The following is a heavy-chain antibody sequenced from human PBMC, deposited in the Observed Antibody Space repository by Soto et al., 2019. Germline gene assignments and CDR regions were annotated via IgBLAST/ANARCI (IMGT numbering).Heavy chain of an antibody. CDR3: ASKSSGYQRGWFDP. V-gene: IGHV4-4*02. D-gene: IGHD3-22*01. CDR1: GGSISSSDW. Sequence: PSETLSLTCTFSGGSISSSDWWSWVRQPPGKGLEWIGEIFHRGSTNYNPSLKSRVTISVDKSKNQFSLKLSSVTAADTAVYYCASKSSGYQRGWFDPWGHGTLVTVSS. CDR2: IFHRGST. J-gene: IGHJ5*02.